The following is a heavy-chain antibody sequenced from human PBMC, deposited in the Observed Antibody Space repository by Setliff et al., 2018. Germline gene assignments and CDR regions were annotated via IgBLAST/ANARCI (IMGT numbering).Heavy chain of an antibody. Sequence: GGSLRLSCAASTFTFSKYAVTWVRQAPGKGLQWAASIGASGHNTYYADFVKGRFTISRDNSGNTLYLLMNDLKTEDTAVYFCTTDPVGNSGFDVWGQGTMVTV. CDR3: TTDPVGNSGFDV. D-gene: IGHD5-12*01. CDR1: TFTFSKYA. CDR2: IGASGHNT. V-gene: IGHV3-23*01. J-gene: IGHJ3*01.